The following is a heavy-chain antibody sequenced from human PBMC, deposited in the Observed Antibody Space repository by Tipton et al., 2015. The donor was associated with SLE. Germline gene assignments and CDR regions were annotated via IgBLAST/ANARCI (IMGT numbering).Heavy chain of an antibody. J-gene: IGHJ3*02. V-gene: IGHV4-34*01. D-gene: IGHD3-3*01. CDR2: INHSGST. Sequence: AGLVKPSETLSLTCAVYGGSFSGYYWSWIRQPPGKGLEWIGEINHSGSTNYNPSLKSRVTMSADTPKKEVSLHLISVTAADTAVYYCARVGHDFWSGYPPSAFDIWGQGTMVTVSS. CDR1: GGSFSGYY. CDR3: ARVGHDFWSGYPPSAFDI.